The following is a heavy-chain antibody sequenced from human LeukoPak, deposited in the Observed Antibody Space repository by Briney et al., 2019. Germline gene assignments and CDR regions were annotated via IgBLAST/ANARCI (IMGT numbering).Heavy chain of an antibody. V-gene: IGHV3-30*04. J-gene: IGHJ4*02. CDR3: AKGEWLFDY. Sequence: GRPLRLSCAASGFTFSSYAMHWVRQAPGKGLEWVAVISYDGSNKYYADSVKGRFTISRDNSKNTLYLQMNSLRAEDTAVYYCAKGEWLFDYWGQGTLVTVSS. D-gene: IGHD5-12*01. CDR2: ISYDGSNK. CDR1: GFTFSSYA.